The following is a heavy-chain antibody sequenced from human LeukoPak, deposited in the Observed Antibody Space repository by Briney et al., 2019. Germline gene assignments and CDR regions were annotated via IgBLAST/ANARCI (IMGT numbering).Heavy chain of an antibody. V-gene: IGHV4-34*01. J-gene: IGHJ4*02. D-gene: IGHD1-26*01. CDR3: ARGLYSGSYYDY. CDR1: GGSFSGYY. Sequence: SETLSLTCAVYGGSFSGYYWSWIRQTPGKGLEWIGEINHSGSTNYNPSLKSRVTISLDTSKNHFSLKLSSVTAADTAVYYCARGLYSGSYYDYWGQGTLVTVSS. CDR2: INHSGST.